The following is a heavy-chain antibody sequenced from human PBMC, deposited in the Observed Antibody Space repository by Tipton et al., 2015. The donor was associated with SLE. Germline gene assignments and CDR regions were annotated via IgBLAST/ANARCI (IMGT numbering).Heavy chain of an antibody. CDR2: INHSGST. Sequence: TLSLTCTVYGGSFSGYYWSWIRQPPGKGLEWIGEINHSGSTNYNPSLKSRVTISVDTSTNQFSLKLTSVTAADTAMYYCARSPAPSGYIFDFWGQGNLVTVSS. V-gene: IGHV4-34*01. D-gene: IGHD5-12*01. CDR1: GGSFSGYY. CDR3: ARSPAPSGYIFDF. J-gene: IGHJ4*02.